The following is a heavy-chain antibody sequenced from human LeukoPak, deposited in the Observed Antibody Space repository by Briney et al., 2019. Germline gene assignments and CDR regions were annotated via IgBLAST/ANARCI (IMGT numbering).Heavy chain of an antibody. CDR2: IYYSGST. Sequence: RTSETLSLTCAVYGGSFSGYYWSWIRQPPGKGLEWIGSIYYSGSTYYNASLKSRVTISVDRSKNQFSLKVTSVTAADTAVYYCARHNWFGQNAFDIWGQGTMVTVSS. CDR1: GGSFSGYY. D-gene: IGHD3-10*01. V-gene: IGHV4-34*01. J-gene: IGHJ3*02. CDR3: ARHNWFGQNAFDI.